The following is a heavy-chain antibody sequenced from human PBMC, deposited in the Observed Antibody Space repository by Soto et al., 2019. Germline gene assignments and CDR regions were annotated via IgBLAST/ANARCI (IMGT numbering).Heavy chain of an antibody. CDR2: INPNNGGT. CDR1: GYSFTDYY. D-gene: IGHD6-13*01. CDR3: AIAIPRSGWSPFDY. Sequence: QVQLVQSGTEVKKPGASVKVACKAFGYSFTDYYIHWVRQAPGQGLEWLGWINPNNGGTDYAQKFRDWVNITRDTSISTAYMELKRLRSDDTAVYYCAIAIPRSGWSPFDYWGQGTLVTVSS. J-gene: IGHJ4*02. V-gene: IGHV1-2*04.